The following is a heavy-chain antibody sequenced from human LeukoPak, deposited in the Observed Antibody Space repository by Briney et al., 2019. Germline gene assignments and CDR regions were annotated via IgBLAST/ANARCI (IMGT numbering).Heavy chain of an antibody. CDR3: ARVHLYDSSGYYDY. Sequence: ASVKVSCKASGGTFSSYAISWVRPAPGQGLEWMGRIIPILGIANHAQKFQGRVTITADKSTSTAYMELSSLRSEDTAVYYCARVHLYDSSGYYDYWGQGTLVTVSS. CDR2: IIPILGIA. V-gene: IGHV1-69*04. J-gene: IGHJ4*02. CDR1: GGTFSSYA. D-gene: IGHD3-22*01.